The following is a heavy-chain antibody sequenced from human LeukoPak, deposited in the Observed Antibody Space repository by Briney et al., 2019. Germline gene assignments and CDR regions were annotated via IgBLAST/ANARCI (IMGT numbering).Heavy chain of an antibody. J-gene: IGHJ4*02. D-gene: IGHD3-22*01. CDR2: IIPILGIA. CDR1: GGTFSSYA. Sequence: SVKVTCKASGGTFSSYAISWVRQAPGQGLEWMGRIIPILGIANYAQKFQGRVTITADKSTSTAYMELSSLRSEDTAVYYCARSTDSLANYFDYWGQGTLVTVSS. V-gene: IGHV1-69*04. CDR3: ARSTDSLANYFDY.